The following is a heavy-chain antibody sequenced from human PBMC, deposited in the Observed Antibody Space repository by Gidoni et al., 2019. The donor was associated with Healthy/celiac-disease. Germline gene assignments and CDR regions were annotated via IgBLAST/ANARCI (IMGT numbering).Heavy chain of an antibody. Sequence: QVQLVQSGAEVKKPGDSVKVSCKASGYTFTGYYMHWVRQAPGQGLEWMGWINPNSGGKNDAQKVQGSVTMTRDTSISTAYMELSRLRSDDTAVYYCARRLDGSGNYEWGVWGQGTTVTVSS. CDR3: ARRLDGSGNYEWGV. D-gene: IGHD3-10*01. CDR1: GYTFTGYY. J-gene: IGHJ6*02. CDR2: INPNSGGK. V-gene: IGHV1-2*02.